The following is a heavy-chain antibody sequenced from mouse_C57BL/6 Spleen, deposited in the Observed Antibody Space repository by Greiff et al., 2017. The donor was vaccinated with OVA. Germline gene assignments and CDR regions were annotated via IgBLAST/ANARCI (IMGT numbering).Heavy chain of an antibody. D-gene: IGHD4-1*01. J-gene: IGHJ2*01. Sequence: EVQLVESGPELVKPGASVKIPCKASGYTFTDYNMDWVKQSHGKSLEWIGDINPNNGGTIYNQKFKGKATLTVDKSSSTAYMELRSLTSEDTAVYYCARLTGTLRGFDYWGQGTTLTVSS. CDR1: GYTFTDYN. CDR3: ARLTGTLRGFDY. CDR2: INPNNGGT. V-gene: IGHV1-18*01.